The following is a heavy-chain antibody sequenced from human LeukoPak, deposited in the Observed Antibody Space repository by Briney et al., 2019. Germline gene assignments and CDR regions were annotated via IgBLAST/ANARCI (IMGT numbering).Heavy chain of an antibody. V-gene: IGHV1-46*01. J-gene: IGHJ4*02. CDR3: ARAGAVAAYFDY. D-gene: IGHD6-19*01. CDR1: GYTFTSYY. Sequence: ASVKVSCKASGYTFTSYYMHWVRQAPGQGLEWMGIINPSGGSTSYAQKFQGRVTMTRDTSTSTVYMELSSPRSEDTAVYYCARAGAVAAYFDYWGQGTLVTVSS. CDR2: INPSGGST.